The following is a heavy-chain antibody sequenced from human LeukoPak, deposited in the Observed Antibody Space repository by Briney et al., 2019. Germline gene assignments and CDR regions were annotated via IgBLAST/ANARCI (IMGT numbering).Heavy chain of an antibody. Sequence: ASVKVSCKVSGYTLTELSMHWVRQAPGKGLEWMGGFDPEDGETIYAQKFQGRVTMTEDTSTDTAYMELSSLRSEDTAVYYCATAVGSRSSRRQPSRLVFDPWGQGTLVTVSS. J-gene: IGHJ5*02. CDR1: GYTLTELS. CDR3: ATAVGSRSSRRQPSRLVFDP. CDR2: FDPEDGET. D-gene: IGHD1-1*01. V-gene: IGHV1-24*01.